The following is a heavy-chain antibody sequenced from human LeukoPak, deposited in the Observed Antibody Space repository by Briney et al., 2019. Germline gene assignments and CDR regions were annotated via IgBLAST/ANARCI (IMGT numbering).Heavy chain of an antibody. V-gene: IGHV3-48*03. J-gene: IGHJ5*02. D-gene: IGHD3-10*01. CDR3: ARGGHRWFGEIPMRGWFDP. Sequence: GGSLRLSCAVSGFTFINYEMNWVRQAPGKGLEWVSYISSSGSTIDYADSVKGRFTISRDNAKNTLFLQMNSLRVEDTAVYYCARGGHRWFGEIPMRGWFDPWGQETLVTVSS. CDR1: GFTFINYE. CDR2: ISSSGSTI.